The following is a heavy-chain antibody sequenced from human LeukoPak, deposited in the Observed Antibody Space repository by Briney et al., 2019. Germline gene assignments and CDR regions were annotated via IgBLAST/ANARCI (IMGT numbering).Heavy chain of an antibody. D-gene: IGHD6-13*01. CDR2: ISSSGGST. CDR1: GFTFSAYV. Sequence: GGSLRLSCAASGFTFSAYVMTWVRQAPGKGLEWVSAISSSGGSTYYADSVKGRFTISRDNSKNTLYLQMNSLRAEDTALYYCAKEKGFSSPYYYYYMDVWGKGTTVTVSS. J-gene: IGHJ6*03. V-gene: IGHV3-23*01. CDR3: AKEKGFSSPYYYYYMDV.